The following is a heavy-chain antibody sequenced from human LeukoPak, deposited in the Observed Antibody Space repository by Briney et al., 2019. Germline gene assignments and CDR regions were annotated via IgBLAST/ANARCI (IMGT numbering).Heavy chain of an antibody. Sequence: QSGGSLRLSSAASGFTFDDYTMHWVRQAPGKGLEWVSLISWDGGSTYYADSVKGRFTISRDNSKNSLYLQMNSLRTEDTALYYCAKSRGIVGATGYFDYWGQGTLVTVSS. V-gene: IGHV3-43*01. CDR2: ISWDGGST. J-gene: IGHJ4*02. D-gene: IGHD1-26*01. CDR1: GFTFDDYT. CDR3: AKSRGIVGATGYFDY.